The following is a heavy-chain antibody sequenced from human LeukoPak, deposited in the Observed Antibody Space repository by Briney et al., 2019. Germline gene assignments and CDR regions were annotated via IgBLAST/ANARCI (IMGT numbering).Heavy chain of an antibody. J-gene: IGHJ5*02. D-gene: IGHD6-6*01. CDR1: GFAFSNFG. Sequence: GGSLRLCCAASGFAFSNFGMHWVRQAPGKGLEWVSYIRFDGSNQYYTDSVKGRFGISRDNSKNTVYLQMNSLRTEDTAVYYCAKRAGGASSAGAWGQGTLVTVSS. CDR2: IRFDGSNQ. CDR3: AKRAGGASSAGA. V-gene: IGHV3-30*02.